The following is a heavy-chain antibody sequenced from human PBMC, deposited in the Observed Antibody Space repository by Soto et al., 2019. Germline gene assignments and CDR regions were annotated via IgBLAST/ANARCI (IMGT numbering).Heavy chain of an antibody. CDR1: GGSISSGGYY. Sequence: SETLSLTCTVPGGSISSGGYYWSWIRQHPGKGLEWIGYIYYSGSTYYNPSLKSRVTISVDTSKNQFSLKLSSVTAADTAVYYCARFYYGSGSYYKEGSNWFDPWGQGTLVTVSS. J-gene: IGHJ5*02. CDR3: ARFYYGSGSYYKEGSNWFDP. D-gene: IGHD3-10*01. V-gene: IGHV4-31*03. CDR2: IYYSGST.